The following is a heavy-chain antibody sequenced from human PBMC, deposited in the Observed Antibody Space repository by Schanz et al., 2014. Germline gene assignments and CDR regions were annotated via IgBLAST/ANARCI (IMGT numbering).Heavy chain of an antibody. D-gene: IGHD2-15*01. Sequence: EVQLLESGGGLVQPGGSLRLSCAASGFTFSAYAMTWVRQIPGKGLEWVSAISASGGTTYYADSVKGRFTISRDNSKNALYLQMISLRAEDTAVYYCAKTPREYCNYDNCPNWFDSWRQGTLVTASS. CDR3: AKTPREYCNYDNCPNWFDS. CDR1: GFTFSAYA. V-gene: IGHV3-23*01. J-gene: IGHJ5*01. CDR2: ISASGGTT.